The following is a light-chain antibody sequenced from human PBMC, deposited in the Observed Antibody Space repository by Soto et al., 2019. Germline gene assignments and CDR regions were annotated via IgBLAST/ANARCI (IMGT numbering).Light chain of an antibody. Sequence: DIELPQSPAPLSLSPGARATLSCRTSQSVTDNLAWYQQKPGQPPRLLIYGASTRASGIPARFSGSGSGTDFTLTISSLQSEDSAVYYCQQSNSWPRTFGQGTKVDIK. V-gene: IGKV3-15*01. CDR1: QSVTDN. CDR3: QQSNSWPRT. CDR2: GAS. J-gene: IGKJ1*01.